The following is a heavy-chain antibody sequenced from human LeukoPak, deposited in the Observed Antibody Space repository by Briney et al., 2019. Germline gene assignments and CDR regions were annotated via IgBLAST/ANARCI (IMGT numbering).Heavy chain of an antibody. CDR2: IYYSGST. Sequence: SETLSLTCSVSGGSISSYYWSWIRQPPGKGLEWIGYIYYSGSTNYNPSLKSRVTISVDTSKNQFSLKLSSVTAADTAVYYCARHICRNYYDSSGYCLFDYWGQGTLVTVSS. V-gene: IGHV4-59*08. J-gene: IGHJ4*02. CDR1: GGSISSYY. CDR3: ARHICRNYYDSSGYCLFDY. D-gene: IGHD3-22*01.